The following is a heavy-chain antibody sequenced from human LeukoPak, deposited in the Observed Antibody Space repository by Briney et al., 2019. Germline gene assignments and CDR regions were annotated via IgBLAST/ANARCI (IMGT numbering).Heavy chain of an antibody. CDR3: TSATSNYSSSWYYYHGMDV. CDR1: GLTFSGSS. J-gene: IGHJ6*02. CDR2: IRSEPNSYAT. V-gene: IGHV3-73*01. Sequence: GGSLKLSCAASGLTFSGSSMHWVRQASGKGLEWVGRIRSEPNSYATAYAASVHGRFTISRDDSKNTAYLQMNSLKTEDTAVYYCTSATSNYSSSWYYYHGMDVWGQGTTVTVSS. D-gene: IGHD6-13*01.